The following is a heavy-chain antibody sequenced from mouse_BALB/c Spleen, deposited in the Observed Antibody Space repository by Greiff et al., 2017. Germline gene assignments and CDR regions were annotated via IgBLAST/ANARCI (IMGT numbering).Heavy chain of an antibody. CDR2: IDPETGGT. V-gene: IGHV1-15*01. D-gene: IGHD4-1*01. CDR1: GYTFTDYE. CDR3: TRKEDWDGFDV. Sequence: QVQLKESGAELVRPGASVTLSCKASGYTFTDYEMHWVKQTPVHGLEWIGAIDPETGGTAYNQKFKGKATLTADKSSSTAYMELRSLTSEDSAVYYCTRKEDWDGFDVWGAGTTVTVSS. J-gene: IGHJ1*01.